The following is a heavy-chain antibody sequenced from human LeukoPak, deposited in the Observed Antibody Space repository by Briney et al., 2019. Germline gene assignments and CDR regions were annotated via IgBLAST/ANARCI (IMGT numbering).Heavy chain of an antibody. J-gene: IGHJ6*02. CDR1: GFTFDDHS. Sequence: PGGSLRLSCVPSGFTFDDHSMQWVRQSPGEGLEWVSCISWYSGNIGYADSVKGRFSISRDNAKNTLYLEMNSLRTDDTALYFCARDVWRRAFYYAMDVWGLGTTVAVSS. CDR3: ARDVWRRAFYYAMDV. V-gene: IGHV3-9*01. D-gene: IGHD2-21*01. CDR2: ISWYSGNI.